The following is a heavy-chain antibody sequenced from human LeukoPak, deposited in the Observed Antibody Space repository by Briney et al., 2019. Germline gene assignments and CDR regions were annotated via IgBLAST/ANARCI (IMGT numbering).Heavy chain of an antibody. D-gene: IGHD3-9*01. CDR3: AKGDFDWLLNGKVDY. J-gene: IGHJ4*02. CDR1: GFTFSSYG. V-gene: IGHV3-23*01. CDR2: ISGSGGST. Sequence: GGSLRLSCAASGFTFSSYGMSWVRQAPGKGLEGVSAISGSGGSTYYADSVKGRFTISRDNSKNPLYLQMNSLRAEDTAVYYCAKGDFDWLLNGKVDYWGQGTLVTVSS.